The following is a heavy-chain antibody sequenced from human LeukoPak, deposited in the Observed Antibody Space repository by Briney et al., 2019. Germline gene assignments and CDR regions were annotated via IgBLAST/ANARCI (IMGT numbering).Heavy chain of an antibody. Sequence: SETLSLTCAVSNFSISSGYYWGWIRQPPGKGLEWIGSIYHSGSTYYNPSLKSRLTISVDTSKNQFSLKLSSVIAADTAVYYCARRGVIAARLFDYWGQGTLVTVSS. J-gene: IGHJ4*02. D-gene: IGHD6-6*01. CDR3: ARRGVIAARLFDY. V-gene: IGHV4-38-2*01. CDR2: IYHSGST. CDR1: NFSISSGYY.